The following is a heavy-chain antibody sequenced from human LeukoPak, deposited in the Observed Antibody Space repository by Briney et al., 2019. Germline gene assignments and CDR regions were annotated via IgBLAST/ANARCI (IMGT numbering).Heavy chain of an antibody. V-gene: IGHV1-69*15. J-gene: IGHJ6*04. D-gene: IGHD2-2*02. Sequence: GASVKVFCNASGDPFRSFSIRWVRHASGQALEYMRRIIPIFGTAIYAQKFQGRVTITAAGSTSTAYMELSSLRSEDTAVYYCAINIGVVPAAISYDYYGMDVWGKGTTVTVSS. CDR3: AINIGVVPAAISYDYYGMDV. CDR1: GDPFRSFS. CDR2: IIPIFGTA.